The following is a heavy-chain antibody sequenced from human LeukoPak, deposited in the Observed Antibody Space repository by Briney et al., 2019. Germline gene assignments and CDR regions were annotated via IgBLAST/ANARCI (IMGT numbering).Heavy chain of an antibody. Sequence: GESLTLSCAASGLTLNYYSMDWVRQAPGKGLEWVASITTSSSYIYYADSVRGRFTISRDNAKNSLYLQMSSLRAEDTAVYYCARDDVVGATKWGHFDFWGQGTRVTVSS. CDR3: ARDDVVGATKWGHFDF. CDR1: GLTLNYYS. V-gene: IGHV3-21*01. CDR2: ITTSSSYI. D-gene: IGHD1-26*01. J-gene: IGHJ4*02.